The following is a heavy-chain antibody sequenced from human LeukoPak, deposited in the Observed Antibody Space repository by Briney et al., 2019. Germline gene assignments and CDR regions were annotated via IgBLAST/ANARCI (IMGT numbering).Heavy chain of an antibody. D-gene: IGHD1-26*01. CDR3: ARLRTHRVGSDQLQGDYFDD. CDR2: IFHRGST. Sequence: TASETLSLTCTVPGGPISSGGYSWTWIRQPPGKGLEWTGHIFHRGSTYYNPSLKSRVTLSVNRSKNQFSLNLSSVTAADTAVYYCARLRTHRVGSDQLQGDYFDDWGQGTLVSVSS. V-gene: IGHV4-30-2*01. J-gene: IGHJ4*02. CDR1: GGPISSGGYS.